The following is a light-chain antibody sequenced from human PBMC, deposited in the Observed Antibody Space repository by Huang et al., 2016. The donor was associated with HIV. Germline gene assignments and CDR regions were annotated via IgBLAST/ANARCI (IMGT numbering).Light chain of an antibody. CDR3: QQSAVTPRT. CDR1: QNINRY. J-gene: IGKJ2*01. Sequence: DSQITQSPSSLSASVGDRVIITGRPSQNINRYLNWDQQQPGKAPNLLISDASKLQSGVPSSFSGSGSGTHFTLAISLLQPEDSATYYCQQSAVTPRTFGQGTKLEI. V-gene: IGKV1-39*01. CDR2: DAS.